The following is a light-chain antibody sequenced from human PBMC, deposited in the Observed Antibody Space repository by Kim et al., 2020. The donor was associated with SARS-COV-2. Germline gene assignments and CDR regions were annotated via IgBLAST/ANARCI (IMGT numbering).Light chain of an antibody. V-gene: IGLV2-23*02. CDR2: QVT. CDR1: SSNIGSYNL. CDR3: CSYAGSSIVV. J-gene: IGLJ2*01. Sequence: QSVVTQPASVSGSPGQSITISCTGTSSNIGSYNLVSWYQQHPGKAPKLMIYQVTQRPSGVSNRFSGSKSGKTASLTITGLQADDEADYYCCSYAGSSIVVFGGGTQLTVL.